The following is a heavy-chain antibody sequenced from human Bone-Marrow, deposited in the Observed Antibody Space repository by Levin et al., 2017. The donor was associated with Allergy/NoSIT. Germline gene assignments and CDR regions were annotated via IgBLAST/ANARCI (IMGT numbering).Heavy chain of an antibody. V-gene: IGHV6-1*01. CDR3: VRGINSAFDI. D-gene: IGHD3-10*01. J-gene: IGHJ3*02. CDR1: GDSVSRNGVA. Sequence: SQTLSLTCAISGDSVSRNGVAWNWIRQSPSRGLEWLGRTYYRSKWYKDYAVSVKSRVTVNLDTSKNRFYLQLNSVTPEDTAVYYCVRGINSAFDIWVQVTMVTVSS. CDR2: TYYRSKWYK.